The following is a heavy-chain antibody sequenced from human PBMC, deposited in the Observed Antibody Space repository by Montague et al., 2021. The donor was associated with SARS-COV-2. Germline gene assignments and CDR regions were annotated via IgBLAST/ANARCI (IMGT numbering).Heavy chain of an antibody. J-gene: IGHJ6*02. CDR2: ISSSSSYT. D-gene: IGHD3-9*01. Sequence: SLRLSCAASGFTFSDYYMSWIRQAPGKGLEWVSYISSSSSYTNYADSVKGRFTISRDNAKNSLYLQMNSLRAEDTAVYYCARDQPRYDILTGYYKDYYYMDVWGRGTTVTVSS. CDR1: GFTFSDYY. V-gene: IGHV3-11*06. CDR3: ARDQPRYDILTGYYKDYYYMDV.